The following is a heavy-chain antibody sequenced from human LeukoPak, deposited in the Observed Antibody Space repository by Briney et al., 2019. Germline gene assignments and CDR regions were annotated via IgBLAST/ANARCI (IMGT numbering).Heavy chain of an antibody. Sequence: PSETLSLTCTVSGGSISSSSYYWGWIRQPPGKGLEWIGSIYYSGSTYYNPSLKSRVTISVDTSKNQLSLKLSSVTAADTAVYYCARADLNFWSGYYYIDYWGQGTLVTVSS. CDR1: GGSISSSSYY. CDR2: IYYSGST. V-gene: IGHV4-39*07. J-gene: IGHJ4*02. CDR3: ARADLNFWSGYYYIDY. D-gene: IGHD3-3*01.